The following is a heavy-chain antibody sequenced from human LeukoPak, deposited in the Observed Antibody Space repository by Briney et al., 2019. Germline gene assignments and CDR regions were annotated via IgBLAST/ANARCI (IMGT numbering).Heavy chain of an antibody. D-gene: IGHD6-13*01. V-gene: IGHV4-59*08. CDR2: ISYSGNT. CDR3: AGYSSSWYSYY. CDR1: GGSVSSYY. J-gene: IGHJ4*02. Sequence: PSETLSLTCTVSGGSVSSYYWSWIRQPPGKGLEWIGYISYSGNTNYNPSLKSRVTISVDTSKNQFSLKLSSVTAADTAMYYCAGYSSSWYSYYWGRGALVTVSS.